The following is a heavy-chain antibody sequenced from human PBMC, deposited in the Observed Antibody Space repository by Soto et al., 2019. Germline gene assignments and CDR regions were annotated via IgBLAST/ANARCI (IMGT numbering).Heavy chain of an antibody. D-gene: IGHD3-9*01. CDR3: AGNYDVLTGRGDLDV. CDR1: GGSISNYY. Sequence: QVQLQESGPGLVKPSETLSLTCTVSGGSISNYYWNWIRQPPGKGLEWIGNIHYDGSTKYNPSLKSRGTESVDTSKKQFSLKLSSVTAADTAVYYCAGNYDVLTGRGDLDVWGQGTTVTVSS. J-gene: IGHJ6*02. V-gene: IGHV4-59*08. CDR2: IHYDGST.